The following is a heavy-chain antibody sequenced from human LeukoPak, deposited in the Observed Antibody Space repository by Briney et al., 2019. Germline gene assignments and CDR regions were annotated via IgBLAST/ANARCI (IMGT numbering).Heavy chain of an antibody. Sequence: GGSLRLSCAASGFTFSSYGMHWVRQAPGKGLEWVAVISYDGSNKYYADSVKGRFTISRDNSKNTLYLQMNSLRADDTAVYYCAKQSSQRFYDFWAGYYPLDSWGQGTLVAVSS. CDR3: AKQSSQRFYDFWAGYYPLDS. CDR1: GFTFSSYG. V-gene: IGHV3-30*18. J-gene: IGHJ4*02. CDR2: ISYDGSNK. D-gene: IGHD3-3*01.